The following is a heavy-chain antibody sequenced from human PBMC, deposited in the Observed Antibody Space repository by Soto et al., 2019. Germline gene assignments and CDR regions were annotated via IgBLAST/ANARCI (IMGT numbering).Heavy chain of an antibody. J-gene: IGHJ6*02. CDR2: IIPNFDTP. V-gene: IGHV1-69*01. D-gene: IGHD3-10*01. CDR1: GGSFNNYA. CDR3: AVAMVREILIFESSGMHV. Sequence: QVHLVQAGAEVKKPGSSVKVSCKTSGGSFNNYAVSWVRQAPGQGLEWMGGIIPNFDTPNYAQKFQDRVTTIADESMSTVYMELRSLRSNDTAVYYCAVAMVREILIFESSGMHVWGQGTTVSVSS.